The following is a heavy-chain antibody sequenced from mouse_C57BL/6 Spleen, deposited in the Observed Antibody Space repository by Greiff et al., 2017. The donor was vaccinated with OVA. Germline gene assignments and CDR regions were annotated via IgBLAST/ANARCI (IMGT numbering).Heavy chain of an antibody. CDR3: ARRHYYGSLDY. CDR1: GYTFTSYW. D-gene: IGHD1-1*01. V-gene: IGHV1-59*01. J-gene: IGHJ4*01. CDR2: IDPSDSYT. Sequence: QVQLQRPGAELVRPGTSVKLSCKASGYTFTSYWMHWVKQRPGQGLEWIGVIDPSDSYTNYNQKFKGKATLTVDTSSSTAYMQLSSLTSEDSAVYYCARRHYYGSLDYWGQGTSVTVSS.